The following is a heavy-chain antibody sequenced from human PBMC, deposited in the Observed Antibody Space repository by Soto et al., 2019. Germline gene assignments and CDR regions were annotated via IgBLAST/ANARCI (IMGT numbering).Heavy chain of an antibody. Sequence: SLRLSCAASGFTFSSYWMHWVRQAPGKGLVWVSRINSDGSSTSYADSVKGRFTISRDNAKNTLYLQMNSLRAEDTAVYYCARDSPSYYYGSRRYPPSFDIWGQGTMVTVSS. CDR3: ARDSPSYYYGSRRYPPSFDI. D-gene: IGHD3-10*01. V-gene: IGHV3-74*01. CDR1: GFTFSSYW. J-gene: IGHJ3*02. CDR2: INSDGSST.